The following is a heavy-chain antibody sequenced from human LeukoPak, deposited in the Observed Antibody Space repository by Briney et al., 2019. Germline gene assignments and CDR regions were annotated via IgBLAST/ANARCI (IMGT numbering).Heavy chain of an antibody. CDR2: TYYRSKWYN. V-gene: IGHV6-1*01. CDR3: SRDPVYDFWSGYDY. CDR1: GDSVSSNTAA. J-gene: IGHJ4*02. Sequence: RSQTLSLTCAISGDSVSSNTAAWNWLRHSPSTGLEWPRITYYRSKWYNDYAVSVKSRITINPDTSKNQFSLQLNSVTPEDTAVYYCSRDPVYDFWSGYDYWGQGTLVTVSS. D-gene: IGHD3-3*01.